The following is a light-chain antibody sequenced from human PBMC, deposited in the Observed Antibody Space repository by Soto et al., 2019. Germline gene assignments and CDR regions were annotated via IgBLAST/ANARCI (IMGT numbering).Light chain of an antibody. V-gene: IGLV2-8*01. CDR3: SSFAGSNILYV. J-gene: IGLJ1*01. CDR1: SNDVGGYNY. Sequence: QSALTHPPSASGSPGQSVTIFCTGTSNDVGGYNYVSWYRQHPGKAPKLMIYEVSKRPSGVPDRFSGSKSGNTASLTVSGLQAEDEADYYCSSFAGSNILYVFGSGTKVTVL. CDR2: EVS.